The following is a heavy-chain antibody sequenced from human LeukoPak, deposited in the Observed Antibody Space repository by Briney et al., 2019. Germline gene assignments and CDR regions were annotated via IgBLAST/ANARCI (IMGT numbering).Heavy chain of an antibody. Sequence: GGSLRLSCAASGFTFSSYGIHWVRQAPGKGLEWVAVIWYDGSNKYYADSVKGRFTISRDNSKNTLHLQMNSLRAEDTAVYYCARNRLRSTWPDAFDIWGQGTMVTVSS. CDR3: ARNRLRSTWPDAFDI. J-gene: IGHJ3*02. CDR2: IWYDGSNK. V-gene: IGHV3-33*01. CDR1: GFTFSSYG. D-gene: IGHD6-13*01.